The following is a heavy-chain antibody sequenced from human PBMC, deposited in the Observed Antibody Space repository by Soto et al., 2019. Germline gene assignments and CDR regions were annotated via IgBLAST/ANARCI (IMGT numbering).Heavy chain of an antibody. CDR2: IKSKTDGGTT. V-gene: IGHV3-15*01. CDR3: TTRIPGTIGFDH. CDR1: GFTFNDAW. J-gene: IGHJ4*02. Sequence: EVQLVESGGGLVKPGGSLRLSCAASGFTFNDAWMSWVRQAPGKGLEWVDRIKSKTDGGTTDYAAPVKGRFIISRDDSKNTLFLQVNSLKTEDTAVYYCTTRIPGTIGFDHWGQGTLVTVSS. D-gene: IGHD1-20*01.